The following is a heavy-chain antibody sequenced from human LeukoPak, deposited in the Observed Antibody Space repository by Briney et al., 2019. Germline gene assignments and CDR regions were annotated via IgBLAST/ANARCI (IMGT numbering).Heavy chain of an antibody. CDR1: GGSISSGSYY. CDR2: IYTSGST. J-gene: IGHJ4*02. V-gene: IGHV4-61*02. CDR3: ARDVTAARTFDY. D-gene: IGHD6-6*01. Sequence: SETLSLTCTVSGGSISSGSYYWSWIRQPAGKGLEWIGRIYTSGSTNYNPSLKSRVTISVDTSKNQFSLKLSSVTAADTAVYYCARDVTAARTFDYWGQGTLVTVSS.